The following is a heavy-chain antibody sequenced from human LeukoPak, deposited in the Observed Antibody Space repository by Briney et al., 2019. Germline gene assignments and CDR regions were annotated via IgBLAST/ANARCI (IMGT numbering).Heavy chain of an antibody. CDR3: AKEYCSSTSCLSYYYYYYGMDV. CDR2: ISYDGSNK. J-gene: IGHJ6*02. V-gene: IGHV3-30*18. CDR1: GFTFSSYG. D-gene: IGHD2-2*01. Sequence: GRSLRLSCAASGFTFSSYGVHWVRQAPGKGLEWVAVISYDGSNKYYADSVKGRFTISRDNSKNTLYLQMNSLRAEDTAVYYCAKEYCSSTSCLSYYYYYYGMDVWGQGTTVTVSS.